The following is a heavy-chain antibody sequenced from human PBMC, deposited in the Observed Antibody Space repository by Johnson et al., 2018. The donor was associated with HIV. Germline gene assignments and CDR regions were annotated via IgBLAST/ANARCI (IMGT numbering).Heavy chain of an antibody. Sequence: QVQLVESGGGVVQPGRSLRLSCAASGFTFSSYGMHWVRQAPGKGLEWVAVIYYDGSNKYYADSMKGRFTLSSDNYQNTLYLQMNSLRVEERAVYYCARESPSGGGNDAFDIWGQGTVVTVSS. CDR1: GFTFSSYG. CDR2: IYYDGSNK. CDR3: ARESPSGGGNDAFDI. J-gene: IGHJ3*02. V-gene: IGHV3-33*01. D-gene: IGHD3-10*01.